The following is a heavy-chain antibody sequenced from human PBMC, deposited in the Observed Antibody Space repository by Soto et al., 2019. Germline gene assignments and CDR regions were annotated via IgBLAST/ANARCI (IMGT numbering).Heavy chain of an antibody. V-gene: IGHV4-30-2*01. CDR3: ARIPSP. CDR2: IYHSGNI. J-gene: IGHJ5*02. Sequence: SETLSLTCAVSGGSISSGGYSWIWIRQPPGKGLEWIGYIYHSGNIYYNPSLKSRVTISVDRSKNQFSLKLSSVTAADTAVYYCARIPSPWGQGTLVTVSS. D-gene: IGHD2-21*01. CDR1: GGSISSGGYS.